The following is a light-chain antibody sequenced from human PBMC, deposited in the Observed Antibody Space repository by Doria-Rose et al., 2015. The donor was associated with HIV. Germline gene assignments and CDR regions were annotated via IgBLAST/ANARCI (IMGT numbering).Light chain of an antibody. CDR2: DGS. V-gene: IGKV3-20*01. J-gene: IGKJ1*01. Sequence: EIAMTQSPGTLSLSPGERATLSCRASQSFSSTYLDWYQQKPGQAPSLLIYDGSTRATGIPDRFSASGSGTDFTLTINRLEPVDFALYYCHQYGTSWTFGQGTKVE. CDR1: QSFSSTY. CDR3: HQYGTSWT.